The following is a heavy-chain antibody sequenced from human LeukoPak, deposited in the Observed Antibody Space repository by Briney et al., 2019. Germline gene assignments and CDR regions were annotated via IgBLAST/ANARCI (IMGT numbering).Heavy chain of an antibody. CDR2: INTYNGDT. J-gene: IGHJ5*02. CDR1: GYPFTTYG. D-gene: IGHD3-9*01. V-gene: IGHV1-18*01. Sequence: EASVQVSCKASGYPFTTYGITWVRQAPGQGLEGMGWINTYNGDTNYAQKFEGRVTMTTDTSTSTAYIELRSLKSDDTAAYYCAREWWGYDVLTGDNWFDPWGQGTLVTVSS. CDR3: AREWWGYDVLTGDNWFDP.